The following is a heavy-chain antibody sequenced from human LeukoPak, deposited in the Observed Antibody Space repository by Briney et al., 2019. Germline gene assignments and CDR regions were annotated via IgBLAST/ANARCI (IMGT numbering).Heavy chain of an antibody. J-gene: IGHJ4*02. CDR3: AKKGWEDGLGHTPDLLYYFDY. CDR1: GFTFSSYA. Sequence: PGGSLRLSCAASGFTFSSYAMSWVRQAPGKGLEWVSGISGSGGNTYYADSVRGRFTISRDNAKKTLYLQMNSLRAEDTAVYYCAKKGWEDGLGHTPDLLYYFDYWGQGTLVTASS. D-gene: IGHD5-24*01. CDR2: ISGSGGNT. V-gene: IGHV3-23*01.